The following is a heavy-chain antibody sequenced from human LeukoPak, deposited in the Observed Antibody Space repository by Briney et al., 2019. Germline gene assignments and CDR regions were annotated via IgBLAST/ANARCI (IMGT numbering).Heavy chain of an antibody. CDR2: IYYSGST. CDR1: GGSISSSSYY. CDR3: ARGGSYSYYFDY. V-gene: IGHV4-39*01. D-gene: IGHD1-26*01. Sequence: SETLSLTCTVSGGSISSSSYYWGWIRQPPGKGLEWIGSIYYSGSTYYNPSLKSRDTISVDTSKNQFSLKLSSVTAADTAVYYCARGGSYSYYFDYWGQGTLVTVSS. J-gene: IGHJ4*02.